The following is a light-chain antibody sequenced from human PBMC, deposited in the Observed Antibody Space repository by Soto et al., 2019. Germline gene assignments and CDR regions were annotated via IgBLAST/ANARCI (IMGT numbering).Light chain of an antibody. J-gene: IGKJ2*01. CDR3: QQGYRTPYT. V-gene: IGKV1-39*01. CDR1: QTIATY. CDR2: AAS. Sequence: DIQMTQSPSSLSASLGDRVTISCRASQTIATYLHWYQQESGRAPRLLIYAASSLQTGVPSRFIGSGSGTDFTLTISGLQPEDFATYFCQQGYRTPYTFGQGTNLEIK.